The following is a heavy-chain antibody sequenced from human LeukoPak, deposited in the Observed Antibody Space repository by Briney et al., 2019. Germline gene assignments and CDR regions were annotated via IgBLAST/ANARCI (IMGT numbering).Heavy chain of an antibody. Sequence: SETLSLTCTVSGGSISSSSYRWGWIRQPPGKGLEWIGSIHHSGSTYYSLSLKSRVTISVDTSKDQFSLKLSSVTAADTAVYYCAREYSSSADYWGQGTLVTVSS. D-gene: IGHD6-6*01. CDR2: IHHSGST. CDR1: GGSISSSSYR. J-gene: IGHJ4*02. V-gene: IGHV4-39*07. CDR3: AREYSSSADY.